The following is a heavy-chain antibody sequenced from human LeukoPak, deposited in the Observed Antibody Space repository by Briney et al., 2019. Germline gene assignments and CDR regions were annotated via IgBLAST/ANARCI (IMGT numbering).Heavy chain of an antibody. CDR2: ISGSGNVT. CDR3: AKDRAGAN. CDR1: GFTFAKYA. J-gene: IGHJ4*02. V-gene: IGHV3-23*01. Sequence: PGGSLKLSCVGSGFTFAKYAMTWVREAPGKGLEWVSVISGSGNVTYYAESVKGRFTISRDNSKRTLYLQMESLRADDTAIYYCAKDRAGANWGQGTLVLVSS.